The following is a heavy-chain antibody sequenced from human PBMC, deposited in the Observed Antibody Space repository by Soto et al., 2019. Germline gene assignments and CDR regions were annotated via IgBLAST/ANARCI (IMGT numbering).Heavy chain of an antibody. Sequence: SGTPSLPCIFHDRPFSVYYWSWIRHPPGAGLEWSGEMKHSRNTSDEPSLNGRVTISGDTSKSEFSLRMSSLTVAGTGVYYWARGSYYDFWSGAVSQRYYYDMDVWGKGTTVTVSS. J-gene: IGHJ6*03. CDR1: DRPFSVYY. V-gene: IGHV4-34*01. D-gene: IGHD3-3*01. CDR3: ARGSYYDFWSGAVSQRYYYDMDV. CDR2: MKHSRNT.